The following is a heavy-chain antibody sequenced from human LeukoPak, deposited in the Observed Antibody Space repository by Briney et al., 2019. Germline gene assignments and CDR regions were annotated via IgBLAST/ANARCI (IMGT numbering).Heavy chain of an antibody. Sequence: GGSLRLSCAASGFRFSNFGMHWVRQAPGKGLEWVAIITFDGGNKYYIDSAQGRFTISRDNSKNTVYLQMDSLRPEDTAVYYCAKDKSYGSGIDHWGQGALVTVSS. V-gene: IGHV3-30*02. D-gene: IGHD5-24*01. CDR3: AKDKSYGSGIDH. CDR1: GFRFSNFG. J-gene: IGHJ4*02. CDR2: ITFDGGNK.